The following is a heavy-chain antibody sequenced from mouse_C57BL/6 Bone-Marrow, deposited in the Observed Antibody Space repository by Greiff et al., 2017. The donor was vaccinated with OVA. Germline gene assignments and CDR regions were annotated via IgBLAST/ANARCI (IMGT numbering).Heavy chain of an antibody. V-gene: IGHV1-50*01. Sequence: QVQLQQPGAELVKPGASVKLSCKASGYTFTSYWMQWVKQRPGQGLEWIGALAPSDSYPNYNQKFKGKATLTVDTSSSTAYMQLSSLTSEDSAVYYSARTLWLRRGDYWGQGTSVTVSS. CDR1: GYTFTSYW. CDR3: ARTLWLRRGDY. J-gene: IGHJ4*01. D-gene: IGHD2-2*01. CDR2: LAPSDSYP.